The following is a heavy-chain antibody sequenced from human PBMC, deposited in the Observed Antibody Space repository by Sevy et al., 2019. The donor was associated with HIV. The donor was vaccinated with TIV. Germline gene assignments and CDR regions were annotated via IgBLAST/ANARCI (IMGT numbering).Heavy chain of an antibody. V-gene: IGHV3-30-3*01. J-gene: IGHJ4*02. CDR2: ISYAGSNK. D-gene: IGHD1-26*01. CDR1: GFTFSSYA. Sequence: GGSLRLSCAASGFTFSSYAMHWVRQAPGKGLEWVAVISYAGSNKYYADSVKGRFTISRDNSKNTLYLQMNSLRAEDTAVYYCARDGNSGSCRYVDYWGQGTLVTVSS. CDR3: ARDGNSGSCRYVDY.